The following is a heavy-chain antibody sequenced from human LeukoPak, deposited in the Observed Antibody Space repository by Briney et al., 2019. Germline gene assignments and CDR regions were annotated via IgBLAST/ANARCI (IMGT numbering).Heavy chain of an antibody. J-gene: IGHJ3*02. CDR1: GFTFGTFA. Sequence: PGGSLRLSCAASGFTFGTFAMHWVRQAPGKGLEWVAVMSYDGSNKYYADSVKGRFTISSDNSKNMLYLQMSSLRSEDTAVYYCARGHGGIVVVVRDAFDIWGQGTMVIVSS. CDR3: ARGHGGIVVVVRDAFDI. V-gene: IGHV3-30-3*01. CDR2: MSYDGSNK. D-gene: IGHD2-15*01.